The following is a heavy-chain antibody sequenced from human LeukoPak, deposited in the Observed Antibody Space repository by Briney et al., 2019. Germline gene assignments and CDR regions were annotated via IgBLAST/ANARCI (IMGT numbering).Heavy chain of an antibody. CDR1: GFTVITND. D-gene: IGHD1-14*01. CDR2: LYSDGNT. CDR3: ARGVEPLAANTLAY. V-gene: IGHV3-53*01. J-gene: IGHJ4*02. Sequence: PAGSLRLSCAASGFTVITNDMTWVRQAPGQGLESSSVLYSDGNTKYADSVQGRFTISRDNSKNTLYLEMNSLSPDDTAVYYCARGVEPLAANTLAYWGQGTLVTVSS.